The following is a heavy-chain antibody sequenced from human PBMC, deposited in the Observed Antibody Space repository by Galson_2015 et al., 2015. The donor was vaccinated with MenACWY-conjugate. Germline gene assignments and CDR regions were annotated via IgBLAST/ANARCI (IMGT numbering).Heavy chain of an antibody. CDR3: ATTRAPYGCYAGEYYFDH. CDR2: IYSGGGT. CDR1: GFILSSTS. V-gene: IGHV3-66*01. J-gene: IGHJ4*02. Sequence: SLRLSCAASGFILSSTSYMSWVRQAPGKGPEWMSIIYSGGGTYTAKSGEGGVSHSRDNANKHVVFLIGNVRAEDTALYYCATTRAPYGCYAGEYYFDHWGQGALVTVSS. D-gene: IGHD5-12*01.